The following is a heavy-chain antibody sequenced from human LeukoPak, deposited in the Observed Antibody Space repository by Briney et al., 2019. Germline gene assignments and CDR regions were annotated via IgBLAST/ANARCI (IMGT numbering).Heavy chain of an antibody. CDR2: ISSSSSYI. J-gene: IGHJ4*02. Sequence: RGSLRLSCAASGFTFSSYSMNWVRQAPGKGLEWVSSISSSSSYIYYADSVKGRFTISRDNAKNSLYLQMNSLRAEDTAVYYCARDDLKYSSSWYVDGYWGQGTLVTVSS. CDR1: GFTFSSYS. CDR3: ARDDLKYSSSWYVDGY. D-gene: IGHD6-13*01. V-gene: IGHV3-21*01.